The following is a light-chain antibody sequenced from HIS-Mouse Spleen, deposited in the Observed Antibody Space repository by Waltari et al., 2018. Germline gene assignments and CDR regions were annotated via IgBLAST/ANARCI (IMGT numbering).Light chain of an antibody. Sequence: QSALTQPPSASGSPGQSVPISCTGTSSDVGGDNSVPWYQQHPGQAPKLMIYEVSKRPSGVPDRFSGSKSGNTASLTVSGLQAEDEADYYCSSYAGSNNLVFGGGTKLTVL. J-gene: IGLJ2*01. CDR1: SSDVGGDNS. V-gene: IGLV2-8*01. CDR3: SSYAGSNNLV. CDR2: EVS.